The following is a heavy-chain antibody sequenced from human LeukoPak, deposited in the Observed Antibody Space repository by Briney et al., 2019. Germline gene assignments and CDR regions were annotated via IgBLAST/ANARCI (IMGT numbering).Heavy chain of an antibody. CDR3: AKDGLQWLVLSSVDY. J-gene: IGHJ4*02. V-gene: IGHV3-23*01. D-gene: IGHD6-19*01. Sequence: GGSLRLSCAASGFTFSSYAMSWVRQAPGKGLEWVSAISGSGGSTYYADSVKGRFTISRDNSKNTLFLQMNSLRAEDTAVYYCAKDGLQWLVLSSVDYWGQGTLVTVSS. CDR1: GFTFSSYA. CDR2: ISGSGGST.